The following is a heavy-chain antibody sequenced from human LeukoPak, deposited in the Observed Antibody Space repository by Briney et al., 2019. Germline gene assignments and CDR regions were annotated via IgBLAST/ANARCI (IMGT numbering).Heavy chain of an antibody. J-gene: IGHJ4*02. Sequence: PSETLSLTCIVSGYSISSGYHWGWIRQPPGKGLEWIGSIYYSGNTYYNPSLKSRVTISVDTSKNQFSLKLSSVTAADTAVYYCARIDYGGNHYWGQGTLVTVSS. CDR3: ARIDYGGNHY. V-gene: IGHV4-38-2*02. CDR1: GYSISSGYH. CDR2: IYYSGNT. D-gene: IGHD4-23*01.